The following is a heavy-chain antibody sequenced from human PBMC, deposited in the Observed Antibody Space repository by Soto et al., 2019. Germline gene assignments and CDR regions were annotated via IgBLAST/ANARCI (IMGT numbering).Heavy chain of an antibody. Sequence: ASVKVSCKASGGTFSSYAISWVRQAPGQGLEWMGGIIHIFGTANYAQKFQGRVTITADESTSTAYMELSSLRSEDTAVYYCARDFHVAVAGFDCWGQGTLVTVSS. V-gene: IGHV1-69*13. CDR2: IIHIFGTA. CDR1: GGTFSSYA. J-gene: IGHJ4*02. D-gene: IGHD6-19*01. CDR3: ARDFHVAVAGFDC.